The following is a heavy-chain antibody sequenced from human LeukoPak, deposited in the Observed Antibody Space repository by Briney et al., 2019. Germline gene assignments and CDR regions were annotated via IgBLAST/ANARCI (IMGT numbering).Heavy chain of an antibody. CDR1: GFRFGDYW. J-gene: IGHJ4*02. CDR2: IKQDGAEK. D-gene: IGHD1-26*01. Sequence: QHGESLKISCAASGFRFGDYWMTWARHIPGKGLEWVANIKQDGAEKHYAESVEGRFIISRDNAKNSLYLEMDSLKVEDTAVYYCARVGAWDLQRVFEYWGQGTLVTVSS. V-gene: IGHV3-7*01. CDR3: ARVGAWDLQRVFEY.